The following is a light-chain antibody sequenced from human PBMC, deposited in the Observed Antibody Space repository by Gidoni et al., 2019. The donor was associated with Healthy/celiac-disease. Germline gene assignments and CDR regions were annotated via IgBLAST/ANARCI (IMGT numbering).Light chain of an antibody. CDR1: QSISSY. CDR2: AAS. J-gene: IGKJ1*01. Sequence: DIQMTQSPSSLSASVGDRVTITCRARQSISSYLNWYQLKPGKAPKLLIYAASSLQSGVPSRFSGSGSGTDFTLTISSLQPEDFATYYCQQSYSTLWTFXQXTKVEIK. V-gene: IGKV1-39*01. CDR3: QQSYSTLWT.